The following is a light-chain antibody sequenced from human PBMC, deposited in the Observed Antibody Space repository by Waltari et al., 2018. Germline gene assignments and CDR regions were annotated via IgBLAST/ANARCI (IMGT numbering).Light chain of an antibody. Sequence: DIQMTQSPSSLSASVGDRVAITCRAGQSIKNYLNWYQQRPGKAPKLLIYGASSLQSVVPSRFSGSGPGTDFTLTISSLQPEDFATYYCQQSYTTPWTFGQGTKVEIK. CDR1: QSIKNY. CDR2: GAS. J-gene: IGKJ1*01. CDR3: QQSYTTPWT. V-gene: IGKV1-39*01.